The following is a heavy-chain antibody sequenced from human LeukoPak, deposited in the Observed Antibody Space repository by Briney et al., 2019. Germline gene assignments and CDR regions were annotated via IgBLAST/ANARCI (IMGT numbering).Heavy chain of an antibody. CDR1: GFTFSTYA. CDR2: ISYDGSNK. CDR3: ARDGVAGYGMDV. J-gene: IGHJ6*02. Sequence: GGSLRLSCAASGFTFSTYAMHWVRQAPGKGLEWVAVISYDGSNKYYADSVKGRFTISRDNSKSSLYLQMNSLRAEDTAVYYCARDGVAGYGMDVWGQGTTVTVSS. V-gene: IGHV3-30-3*01. D-gene: IGHD6-19*01.